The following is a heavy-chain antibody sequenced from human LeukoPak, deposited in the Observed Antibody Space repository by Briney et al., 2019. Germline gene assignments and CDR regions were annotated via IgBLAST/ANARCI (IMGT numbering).Heavy chain of an antibody. J-gene: IGHJ6*02. V-gene: IGHV3-53*01. Sequence: GGSLRLSCAVSGFTFSSYWMSWVRQAPGKGLEWVSVIFSGGSTYYADSVKGRFTISRDNSKNTLYLQMNSLRAEDTAVYYCARENDMGYCSGGRCYKGYNAMDVWGQGTTVTVSS. CDR3: ARENDMGYCSGGRCYKGYNAMDV. CDR1: GFTFSSYW. CDR2: IFSGGST. D-gene: IGHD2-15*01.